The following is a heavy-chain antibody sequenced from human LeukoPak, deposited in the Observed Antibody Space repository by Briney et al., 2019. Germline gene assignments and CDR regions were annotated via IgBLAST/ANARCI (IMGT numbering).Heavy chain of an antibody. CDR3: SGTWYYYYGMDV. J-gene: IGHJ6*02. CDR2: IKSKTDGGTT. V-gene: IGHV3-15*01. Sequence: GGSLRLSCAASGFTFSNAWMSWVRQAPGKGLELVGRIKSKTDGGTTDYAAPVKGRFTISRDDSKNTLYLQMNSLKTEDTAVYYCSGTWYYYYGMDVWGQGTTVTVSS. CDR1: GFTFSNAW. D-gene: IGHD3/OR15-3a*01.